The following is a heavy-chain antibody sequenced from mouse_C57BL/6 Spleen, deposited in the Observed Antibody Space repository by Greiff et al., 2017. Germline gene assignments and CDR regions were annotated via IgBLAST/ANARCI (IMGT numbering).Heavy chain of an antibody. D-gene: IGHD1-1*01. CDR2: IRLKSDNYAT. CDR1: GFTFSNYW. V-gene: IGHV6-3*01. CDR3: TIITTVVVDY. J-gene: IGHJ2*01. Sequence: EVMLVESGGGLVQPGGSMKLSCVASGFTFSNYWMNWVRQSPEKGLEWVAQIRLKSDNYATLYAESVKGRFTISRDDSKSSVYLQMNNLRAEDTGIYYCTIITTVVVDYWGQGTTLTVSS.